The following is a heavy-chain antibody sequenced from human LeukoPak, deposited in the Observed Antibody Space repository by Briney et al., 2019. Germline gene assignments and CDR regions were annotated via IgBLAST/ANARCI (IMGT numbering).Heavy chain of an antibody. CDR2: MNPNSGNT. V-gene: IGHV1-8*02. CDR1: GYTFTGYY. Sequence: ASVKVSCKASGYTFTGYYMHWVRQAPGQGLEWMGWMNPNSGNTGYAQKFQGRVTMTRNTSISTAYMELSSLRSEDTAVYYCARRGTTVTTFDYYYYYMDVWGKGTTVTVSS. J-gene: IGHJ6*03. D-gene: IGHD4-17*01. CDR3: ARRGTTVTTFDYYYYYMDV.